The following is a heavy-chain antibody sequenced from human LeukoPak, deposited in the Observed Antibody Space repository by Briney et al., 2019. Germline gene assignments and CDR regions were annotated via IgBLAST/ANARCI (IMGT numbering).Heavy chain of an antibody. Sequence: GGSLRLSCAASGFTFSSYAMSWVRQAPGGGLEGVSGNSAGGGDTFYADSVKGRFTISRDNSKNNLYLQMDSLRAEDTAVYYCASDYSVTWTAFDFWGQGALVTVSS. J-gene: IGHJ4*02. V-gene: IGHV3-23*01. CDR1: GFTFSSYA. CDR3: ASDYSVTWTAFDF. D-gene: IGHD5/OR15-5a*01. CDR2: NSAGGGDT.